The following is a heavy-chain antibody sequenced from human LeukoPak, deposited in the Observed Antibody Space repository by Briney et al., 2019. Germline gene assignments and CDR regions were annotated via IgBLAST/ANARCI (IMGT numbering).Heavy chain of an antibody. D-gene: IGHD3-3*01. CDR2: VHLDGRT. J-gene: IGHJ4*02. CDR3: AREGGFYRPLDY. CDR1: GGSVTSTNW. Sequence: SETLSLTCGVSGGSVTSTNWWTWVRQPPGKGLEWIGEVHLDGRTNYNPSLKRRLTMSVDLSENHVSLKLTSVTAADTAVYYCAREGGFYRPLDYSGQGTLVTVSS. V-gene: IGHV4-4*02.